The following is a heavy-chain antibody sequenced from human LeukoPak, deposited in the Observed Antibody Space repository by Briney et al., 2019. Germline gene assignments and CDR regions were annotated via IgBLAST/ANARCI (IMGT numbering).Heavy chain of an antibody. V-gene: IGHV5-51*01. J-gene: IGHJ4*02. CDR1: GFTFTSYW. CDR3: ARGDSGSYYGPFDY. Sequence: GGSLRLSCVASGFTFTSYWIGWVRQMPGKGLEWMGIIYPGDSDTRYSPSFQGQVTISADKSISTAYLQWSSLKASDTAMYYCARGDSGSYYGPFDYWGQGTLVTVSS. CDR2: IYPGDSDT. D-gene: IGHD1-26*01.